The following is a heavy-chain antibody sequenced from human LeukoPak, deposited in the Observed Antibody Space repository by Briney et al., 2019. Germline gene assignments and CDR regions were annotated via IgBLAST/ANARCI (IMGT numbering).Heavy chain of an antibody. Sequence: GGSLRLSCAASGFTFSTYWMHWVRQAPGKGLVWVSRIKSDGGTNYADSVKGRFTISRDNAKKTVSLQMNSLRPEDTGVYYCARAPSEIGGYYPEYFRHWGQGTLVTISS. D-gene: IGHD3-22*01. CDR2: IKSDGGT. CDR3: ARAPSEIGGYYPEYFRH. J-gene: IGHJ1*01. CDR1: GFTFSTYW. V-gene: IGHV3-74*01.